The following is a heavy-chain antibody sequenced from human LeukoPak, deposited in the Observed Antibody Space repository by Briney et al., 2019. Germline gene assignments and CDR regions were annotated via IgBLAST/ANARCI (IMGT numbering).Heavy chain of an antibody. CDR3: ARRTFGGVIKY. CDR1: GGAISSGSYY. CDR2: MYYTGST. V-gene: IGHV4-39*07. J-gene: IGHJ4*02. Sequence: SETLSLTCIVSGGAISSGSYYWGWIRQPPGKGLEWIGSMYYTGSTYNSPSLKSRVTISVDTSKNQISLKLSSVTAADTSVYYCARRTFGGVIKYWGQGTLVTVSS. D-gene: IGHD3-16*02.